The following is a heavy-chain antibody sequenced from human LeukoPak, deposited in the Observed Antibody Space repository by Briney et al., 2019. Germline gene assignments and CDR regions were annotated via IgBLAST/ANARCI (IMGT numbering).Heavy chain of an antibody. D-gene: IGHD2-8*01. Sequence: ASVKVSCTASGYTFTSYDINWVRQATGQGLEWMGWMNPNSGNTGYAQKFQGRVTMTRNTSISTAYMELSSLRSEDTAVCYCARILVYAYYYYYGMDVWGQGTTVTVSS. V-gene: IGHV1-8*01. CDR3: ARILVYAYYYYYGMDV. J-gene: IGHJ6*02. CDR2: MNPNSGNT. CDR1: GYTFTSYD.